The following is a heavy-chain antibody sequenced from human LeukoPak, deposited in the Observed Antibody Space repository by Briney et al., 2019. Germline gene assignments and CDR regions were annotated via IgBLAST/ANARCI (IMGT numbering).Heavy chain of an antibody. V-gene: IGHV4-59*01. D-gene: IGHD3-10*01. CDR2: IYASGRT. CDR3: ARHGSYYGSAPHYYFDY. Sequence: SETLSLTCTVSSGFIGNYYWSWIRQPPGKGLEWIGYIYASGRTNYNPSLKSRVTISVDTSKNHFSLKLNSVTAADTAVYYCARHGSYYGSAPHYYFDYWGQGTLVTVSS. J-gene: IGHJ4*02. CDR1: SGFIGNYY.